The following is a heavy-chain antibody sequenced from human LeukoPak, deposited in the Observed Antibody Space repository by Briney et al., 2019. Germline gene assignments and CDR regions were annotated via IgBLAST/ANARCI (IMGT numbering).Heavy chain of an antibody. V-gene: IGHV4-34*01. D-gene: IGHD5-24*01. CDR2: INHSGST. J-gene: IGHJ4*02. Sequence: SETLSLTCAVYGGSFSGYYWSWIRQPPGKGLEWIGEINHSGSTNYSPSLKSRVTISVDTSKNQFSLKLSSVTAADTAVYYCARGIRDGYNYQAFDYWGQGTLVTVSS. CDR3: ARGIRDGYNYQAFDY. CDR1: GGSFSGYY.